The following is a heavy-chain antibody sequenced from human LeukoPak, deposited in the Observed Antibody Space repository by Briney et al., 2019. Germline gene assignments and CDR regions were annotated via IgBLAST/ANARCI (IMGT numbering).Heavy chain of an antibody. CDR3: GGYSGSWVDFDY. CDR1: GGSISSYY. CDR2: IYYSGST. D-gene: IGHD1-26*01. V-gene: IGHV4-59*08. J-gene: IGHJ4*02. Sequence: PSETLSLTCTVSGGSISSYYWSWIRQPPGKGLEWIGYIYYSGSTNYNPSLKSRVTISVDTSKNQFSLRLTSVTTADTAVYYCGGYSGSWVDFDYWGQGTLVTVSS.